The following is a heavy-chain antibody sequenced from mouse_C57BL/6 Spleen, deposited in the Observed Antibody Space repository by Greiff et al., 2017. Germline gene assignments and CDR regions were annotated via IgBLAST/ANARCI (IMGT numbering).Heavy chain of an antibody. CDR2: IDPNSGGT. CDR1: GYTFTSYW. CDR3: ARDGGVYYGYDGYAMDY. J-gene: IGHJ4*01. D-gene: IGHD2-2*01. Sequence: QVQLQQPGAELVKPGASVKLSCKASGYTFTSYWMHWVKQRPGRGLEWIGRIDPNSGGTKYNEKFKSKATLTVDKPSSTAYMQLSCLTSEDSAVYDCARDGGVYYGYDGYAMDYWGQGTSVTVSS. V-gene: IGHV1-72*01.